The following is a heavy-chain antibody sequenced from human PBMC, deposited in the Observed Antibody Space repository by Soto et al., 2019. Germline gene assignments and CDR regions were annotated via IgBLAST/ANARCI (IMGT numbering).Heavy chain of an antibody. CDR1: GGSISSYY. CDR3: ARGVDIVATNYYYGMDV. Sequence: SETLSLTCTVSGGSISSYYWSWIRQPPGKGLEWIGYIYYSGSTNYNPSLKSRVTISVDTSKNQFSLKLSSVTAADTAVYYCARGVDIVATNYYYGMDVWGQGTTVTAP. CDR2: IYYSGST. V-gene: IGHV4-59*01. J-gene: IGHJ6*02. D-gene: IGHD5-12*01.